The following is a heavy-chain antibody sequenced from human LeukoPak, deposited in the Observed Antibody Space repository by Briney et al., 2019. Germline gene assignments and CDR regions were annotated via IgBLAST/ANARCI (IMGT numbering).Heavy chain of an antibody. CDR2: IKEDGGED. Sequence: GGSLRLSCTASGFTFSSHWMSWVRQAPGKGLEWVANIKEDGGEDYYMDSVKGRFTISRDNAKNSLFLQMNSLEAEDTAVYYCARAYSWGQGTLVTVSS. J-gene: IGHJ4*02. CDR3: ARAYS. V-gene: IGHV3-7*03. CDR1: GFTFSSHW.